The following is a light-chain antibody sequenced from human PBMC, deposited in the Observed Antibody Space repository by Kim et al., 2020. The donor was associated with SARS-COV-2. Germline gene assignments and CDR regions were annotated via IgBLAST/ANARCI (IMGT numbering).Light chain of an antibody. V-gene: IGLV9-49*01. J-gene: IGLJ1*01. CDR2: VGTGGIVG. CDR1: SDYSNNK. CDR3: GADHGSGSNFVYV. Sequence: QPVLTQPPSASASLGASVTLTCTLNSDYSNNKVDWYQQRPGKGPRFVMRVGTGGIVGSKGDGIPDRFSVSGSGLNRYLTIKNIQEEDESDYHCGADHGSGSNFVYVFGTGTKVTVL.